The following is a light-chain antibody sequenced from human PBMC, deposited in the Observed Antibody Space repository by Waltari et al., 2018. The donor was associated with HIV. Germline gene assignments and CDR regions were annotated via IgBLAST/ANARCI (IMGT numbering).Light chain of an antibody. J-gene: IGKJ2*01. CDR2: KVS. Sequence: DVVMTQSPLSLPVTLGQPASISCRSSQSLVYSNADTFLNWFQQRPGQSPRRLIYKVSNRDSGVPDRFSGSGSGTDFTLKINRVEAEDLGVYYCMQGTHWPYTFGQGTKLEI. CDR1: QSLVYSNADTF. CDR3: MQGTHWPYT. V-gene: IGKV2-30*01.